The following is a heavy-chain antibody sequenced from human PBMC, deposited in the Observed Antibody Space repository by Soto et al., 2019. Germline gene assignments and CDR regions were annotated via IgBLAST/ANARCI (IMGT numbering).Heavy chain of an antibody. J-gene: IGHJ5*02. CDR1: GGSFSGYY. CDR3: ARARACFCSSTSCSVWLDP. D-gene: IGHD2-2*01. CDR2: INHSEST. V-gene: IGHV4-34*01. Sequence: PSETLSLTCAVYGGSFSGYYWNWIRQPPGKGLEWIGEINHSESTNYNPSLKSRVTISVDTSKNQFSLKLSSVTAADTAVYYCARARACFCSSTSCSVWLDPSGQGSLVTVSS.